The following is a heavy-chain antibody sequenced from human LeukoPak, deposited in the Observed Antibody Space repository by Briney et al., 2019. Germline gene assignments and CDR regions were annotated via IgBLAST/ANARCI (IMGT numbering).Heavy chain of an antibody. J-gene: IGHJ3*02. D-gene: IGHD3-10*01. CDR2: ISYDGSNK. Sequence: PGGSLRLSCAASGFTFSSYGMHWVRQAPGKGLEWVAVISYDGSNKYYADSVKGRFTISRDNSKNTLYLQMNSLRAEDTAVYYCAKDGRILWFGELWGDAFGIWGQGTMVTVSS. V-gene: IGHV3-30*18. CDR1: GFTFSSYG. CDR3: AKDGRILWFGELWGDAFGI.